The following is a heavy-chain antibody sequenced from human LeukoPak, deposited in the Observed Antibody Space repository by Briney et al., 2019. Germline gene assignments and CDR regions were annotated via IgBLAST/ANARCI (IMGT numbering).Heavy chain of an antibody. CDR1: GYTFTGYY. Sequence: ASVKVSCKASGYTFTGYYMHWLRQAPGQGLEWMGWINPNSGGTNYAQKFQGRVTMTRDTSISTAYMELSRLRSDDTAVYYCARDGGPGLSGSQGDFDYWGQGTLVTVSS. CDR2: INPNSGGT. V-gene: IGHV1-2*02. CDR3: ARDGGPGLSGSQGDFDY. D-gene: IGHD1-26*01. J-gene: IGHJ4*02.